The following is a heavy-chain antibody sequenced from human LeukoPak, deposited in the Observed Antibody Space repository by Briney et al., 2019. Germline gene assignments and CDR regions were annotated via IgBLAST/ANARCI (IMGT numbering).Heavy chain of an antibody. D-gene: IGHD6-19*01. Sequence: GSLRLSCAASGFTFSSYGMTWVRQAPGKGLEWVSYISSSSSTIYYADSVKGRFTISRDNAKNSLYLQMNSLRAEDTALYYCARDIVLIAVAVRGSFDIWGQGTMVTVSS. CDR2: ISSSSSTI. CDR1: GFTFSSYG. V-gene: IGHV3-48*04. J-gene: IGHJ3*02. CDR3: ARDIVLIAVAVRGSFDI.